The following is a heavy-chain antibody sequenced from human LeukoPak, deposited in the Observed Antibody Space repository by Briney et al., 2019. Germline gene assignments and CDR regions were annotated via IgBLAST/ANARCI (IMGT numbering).Heavy chain of an antibody. CDR1: GYTFTGYY. V-gene: IGHV1-2*02. CDR3: ARVFGWELLRGAFAI. D-gene: IGHD1-26*01. J-gene: IGHJ3*02. Sequence: GASVKVPCKASGYTFTGYYMHWVRQAPGQGLEWMGWINPNSGGTNYAQKFQGRVTMTRDTSISTAYMELSRLRSDDTAVDYCARVFGWELLRGAFAIWGQGTMVTVST. CDR2: INPNSGGT.